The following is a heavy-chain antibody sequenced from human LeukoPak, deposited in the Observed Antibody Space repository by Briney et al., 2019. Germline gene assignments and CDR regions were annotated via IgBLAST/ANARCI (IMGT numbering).Heavy chain of an antibody. D-gene: IGHD2-15*01. J-gene: IGHJ4*02. CDR3: ARDSRAYGSGATIDY. V-gene: IGHV3-33*01. Sequence: GGSLRLSCAASGFTFSNYGMHWVRQAPGKGLEWMTTIWYDGNNKYYADSVKGRFAISRDNSRNTLYVQMSSLRVEDTAVYYCARDSRAYGSGATIDYWGQGTLVTVSS. CDR1: GFTFSNYG. CDR2: IWYDGNNK.